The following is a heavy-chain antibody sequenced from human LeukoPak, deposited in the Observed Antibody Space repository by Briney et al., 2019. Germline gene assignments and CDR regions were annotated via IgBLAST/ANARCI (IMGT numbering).Heavy chain of an antibody. V-gene: IGHV4-31*03. CDR3: AGDGGYCSGGSCYFAREYYFDY. CDR1: GGSISSGGYY. D-gene: IGHD2-15*01. Sequence: SQTLSLTCTVSGGSISSGGYYWSWIRQHPGKGLEWIGYIYYSGSTYYNPSLKSRVTISVDTSKNQFSLKLSSVTAADTAVYYCAGDGGYCSGGSCYFAREYYFDYWGQGTLVTVSS. CDR2: IYYSGST. J-gene: IGHJ4*02.